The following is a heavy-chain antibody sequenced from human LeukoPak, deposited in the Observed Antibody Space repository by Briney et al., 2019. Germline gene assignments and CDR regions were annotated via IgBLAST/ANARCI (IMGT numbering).Heavy chain of an antibody. D-gene: IGHD2-21*02. J-gene: IGHJ5*02. V-gene: IGHV1-2*02. CDR1: GYTFTVYY. CDR3: ARGGSDYEDYNWFDP. CDR2: INPNSGGT. Sequence: ASVKVSCKASGYTFTVYYMHWVRQAPGQGLEWMVWINPNSGGTNYAQMFQGRVTMTRDTSISTAYMELSRLRSDDTAVYYCARGGSDYEDYNWFDPWGQGTLVTVSS.